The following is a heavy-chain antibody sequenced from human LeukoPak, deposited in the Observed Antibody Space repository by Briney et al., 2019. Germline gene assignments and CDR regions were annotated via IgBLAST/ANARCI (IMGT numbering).Heavy chain of an antibody. Sequence: PSETLSLTCAVSGVSISTSNWWSWVRQPPGKGLEWIGEIYHSGSTNYNPSLKSRVTISEDTSKNQFSLNLSSVTAADTAVYYCARGGYYGSGSDDAFDIWGQGTMVTVSS. CDR1: GVSISTSNW. CDR3: ARGGYYGSGSDDAFDI. V-gene: IGHV4-4*02. CDR2: IYHSGST. J-gene: IGHJ3*02. D-gene: IGHD3-10*01.